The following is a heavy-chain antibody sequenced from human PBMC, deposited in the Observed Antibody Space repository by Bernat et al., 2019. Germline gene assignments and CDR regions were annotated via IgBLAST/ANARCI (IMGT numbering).Heavy chain of an antibody. V-gene: IGHV3-64D*06. CDR1: GFTFSSYA. Sequence: EVQLVESGGGLVQPGGSLRLSCSASGFTFSSYAMHWVRQAPGKGLEYVLAISSNGGSTYYADSVKGRFTISRDNSKNTLYLQMSSLRAEDTAVYYCVKDHRGDRTYYFDYWGQGTLVTVSS. D-gene: IGHD4-17*01. J-gene: IGHJ4*02. CDR3: VKDHRGDRTYYFDY. CDR2: ISSNGGST.